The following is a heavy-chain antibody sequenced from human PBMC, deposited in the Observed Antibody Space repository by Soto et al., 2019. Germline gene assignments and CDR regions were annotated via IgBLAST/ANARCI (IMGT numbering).Heavy chain of an antibody. D-gene: IGHD2-2*01. CDR2: ISAYNGNT. CDR3: ARVNCSSTSCYHIDNWFDP. CDR1: GYTFTSYG. Sequence: ASVKVSCKASGYTFTSYGISWLLQAPGQGLEWMGWISAYNGNTNYAQKLQGRVTMTTDTSTSTAYMELRSLRSDDTAVYYCARVNCSSTSCYHIDNWFDPWGQGTLVTVSS. V-gene: IGHV1-18*01. J-gene: IGHJ5*02.